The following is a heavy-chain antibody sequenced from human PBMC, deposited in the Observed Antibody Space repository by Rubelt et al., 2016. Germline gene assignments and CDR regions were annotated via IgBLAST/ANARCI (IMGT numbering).Heavy chain of an antibody. J-gene: IGHJ4*02. Sequence: QITLKESGPTLVKPTQTLPLTCTFSGFSLSTSRVGVGWIRQPPGKALEWFSLIYWADDKRYSTSLQSRLTITQATSKNQVVLTMTNMDPVDTATYYCAHRRPDYFDYWGQGTLVTVSS. CDR2: IYWADDK. CDR1: GFSLSTSRVG. CDR3: AHRRPDYFDY. V-gene: IGHV2-5*02.